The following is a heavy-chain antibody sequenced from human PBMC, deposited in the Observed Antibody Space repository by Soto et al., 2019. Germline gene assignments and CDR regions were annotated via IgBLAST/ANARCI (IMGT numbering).Heavy chain of an antibody. CDR3: ARLEGLATISYYFDF. CDR2: IYYRGNA. Sequence: PSETLSLTCSVSDDSINSDKYYWGWIRQPPGKGLEWIGSIYYRGNAYYNPSLQTRVTISLDKSKSQISLKLNSVTAAVSAVYFCARLEGLATISYYFDFWGPGALVTVSS. V-gene: IGHV4-39*01. CDR1: DDSINSDKYY. D-gene: IGHD3-9*01. J-gene: IGHJ4*02.